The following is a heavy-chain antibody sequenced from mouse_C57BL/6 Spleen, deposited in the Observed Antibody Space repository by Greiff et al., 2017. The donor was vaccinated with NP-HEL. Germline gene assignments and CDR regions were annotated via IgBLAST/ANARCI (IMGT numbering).Heavy chain of an antibody. Sequence: EVQLQQSGGGLVQPGGSMKLSCAASGFTFSDAWMDWVRQSPEKGLEWVAEIRNKANNHATYYAESVKGRFTISRDDSKSSVYLQMNSLRAEDTGIYYCTRLYDGYYGYFDYWGQGTTLTVSS. CDR3: TRLYDGYYGYFDY. CDR2: IRNKANNHAT. J-gene: IGHJ2*01. CDR1: GFTFSDAW. V-gene: IGHV6-6*01. D-gene: IGHD2-3*01.